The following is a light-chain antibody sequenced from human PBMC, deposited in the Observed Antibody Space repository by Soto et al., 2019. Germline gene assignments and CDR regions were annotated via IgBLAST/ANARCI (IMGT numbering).Light chain of an antibody. V-gene: IGKV3-20*01. CDR3: QQYGAVPVT. Sequence: EVVLTQSPGTLSLSPGEGATLSCRASQSVRGNSLAWYQQKPGQAPRLLIYSVSSRATGIPDRFSGSGSGTDFTLTISRLEPEDFAVYYCQQYGAVPVTFGPGIKVDIK. CDR1: QSVRGNS. J-gene: IGKJ3*01. CDR2: SVS.